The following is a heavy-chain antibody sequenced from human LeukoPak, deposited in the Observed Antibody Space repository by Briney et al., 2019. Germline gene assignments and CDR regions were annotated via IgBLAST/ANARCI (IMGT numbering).Heavy chain of an antibody. V-gene: IGHV3-33*01. CDR3: ARSEGYYDILTGYYYYYGMDV. CDR2: IWYDGSNK. CDR1: GFTFSSYG. D-gene: IGHD3-9*01. J-gene: IGHJ6*04. Sequence: GGSLRLSCAASGFTFSSYGMHWVRQAPGKGLEWVAVIWYDGSNKCYADSVKGRFTISRDNSKNTLYLQMNSLRAEDTAVYYCARSEGYYDILTGYYYYYGMDVWGKGTTVTVSS.